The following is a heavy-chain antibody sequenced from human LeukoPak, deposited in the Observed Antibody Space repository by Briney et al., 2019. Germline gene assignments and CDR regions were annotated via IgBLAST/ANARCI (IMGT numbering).Heavy chain of an antibody. D-gene: IGHD6-6*01. V-gene: IGHV4-59*08. Sequence: SETLSLTCTVSGGSISSYYWSWIRQPPGKGLEWIGYIYYSGSTNYNPSLKSRVTISVDTSKNQFSLKLSSVTAADTAVYYCARHEDSRPXXNXFDPWGQGTLVTVS. CDR3: ARHEDSRPXXNXFDP. CDR2: IYYSGST. J-gene: IGHJ5*02. CDR1: GGSISSYY.